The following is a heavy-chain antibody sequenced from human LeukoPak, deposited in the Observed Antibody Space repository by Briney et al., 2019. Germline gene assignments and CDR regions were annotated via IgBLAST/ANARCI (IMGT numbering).Heavy chain of an antibody. CDR2: ISSSSLYI. V-gene: IGHV3-21*04. CDR3: AKDRCSNGVGCYYYYMDV. J-gene: IGHJ6*03. CDR1: GFTFSSYS. Sequence: PGGSLRLSCAASGFTFSSYSMNWVRQAPGKGLEWVSSISSSSLYIYYADSVKGRFTISRDNAKNSLFLQMNSLRAEDTAVYYCAKDRCSNGVGCYYYYMDVWGKGTTVTISS. D-gene: IGHD2-8*01.